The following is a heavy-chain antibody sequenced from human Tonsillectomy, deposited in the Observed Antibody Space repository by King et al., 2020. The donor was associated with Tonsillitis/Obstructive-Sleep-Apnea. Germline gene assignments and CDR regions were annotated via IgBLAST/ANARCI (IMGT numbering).Heavy chain of an antibody. CDR2: INQDGSEK. D-gene: IGHD3-3*01. V-gene: IGHV3-7*01. J-gene: IGHJ6*03. CDR1: EFTFSRNG. CDR3: ARDDFWAYYMAV. Sequence: VQLVESGGGLVQPGGSLRLSCVASEFTFSRNGMTWVRQAPGKGLEGVANINQDGSEKYYVGSVKGRFTISRDNAKNSLYLQMNSLRAEDTAVYYCARDDFWAYYMAVWGKGTAVTVSS.